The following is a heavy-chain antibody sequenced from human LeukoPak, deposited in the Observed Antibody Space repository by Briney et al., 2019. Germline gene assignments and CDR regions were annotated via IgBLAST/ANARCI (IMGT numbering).Heavy chain of an antibody. CDR2: IHHSGRT. Sequence: GSLRLSCAASGFTFSSYAMSWVRQAPGKGLEWIGEIHHSGRTNYNPSLKSRLTIAVDKSKNEFSLRLTSVTAADTAVYYCARDLAPAPMIVVRDFYYGMDVWGQGTTVTVSS. D-gene: IGHD3-22*01. CDR3: ARDLAPAPMIVVRDFYYGMDV. V-gene: IGHV4-4*02. J-gene: IGHJ6*02. CDR1: GFTFSSYAM.